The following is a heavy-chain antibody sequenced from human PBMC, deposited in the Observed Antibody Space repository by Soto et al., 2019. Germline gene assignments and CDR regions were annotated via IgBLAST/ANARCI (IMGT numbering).Heavy chain of an antibody. Sequence: EVQLVESGGGLVQPGRSLRLSCAASGFTFDDYAMHWVRQAPGKGLEWVSGISWNSGSIGYADSVKGRFTISRDNAKNSLYLQMNSLRAEDTVLYYCAKGRLGSSSGYYFDYWGQGTLVTVSS. J-gene: IGHJ4*02. CDR2: ISWNSGSI. V-gene: IGHV3-9*01. CDR3: AKGRLGSSSGYYFDY. CDR1: GFTFDDYA. D-gene: IGHD6-6*01.